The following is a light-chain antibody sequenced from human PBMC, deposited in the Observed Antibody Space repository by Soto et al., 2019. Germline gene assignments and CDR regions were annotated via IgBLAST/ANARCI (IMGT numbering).Light chain of an antibody. V-gene: IGKV1-27*01. CDR2: AAS. Sequence: DIQMTQSPSSLSASVGDRVTITCRANQGISNFLAWYQQKPGQVPKLLMYAASTLHSGVPSRFSGSRSGTDFTLTISSLQPEDFATYYCQQSYSTPWTFGQGTKVDIK. CDR3: QQSYSTPWT. J-gene: IGKJ1*01. CDR1: QGISNF.